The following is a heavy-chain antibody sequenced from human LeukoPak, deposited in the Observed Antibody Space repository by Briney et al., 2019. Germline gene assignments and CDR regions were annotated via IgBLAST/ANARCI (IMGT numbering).Heavy chain of an antibody. CDR3: ARDPTAAITYYGMDV. CDR2: INPNSGGT. J-gene: IGHJ6*04. Sequence: ASVQVSCKASGYTFTDYYMHWVRQAPGQGLEGMGWINPNSGGTNYAQKFQGRVTMTRDTSISTAYMEQSRLRSDDTAEYYCARDPTAAITYYGMDVWGKGTTVTVSS. D-gene: IGHD2-2*01. CDR1: GYTFTDYY. V-gene: IGHV1-2*02.